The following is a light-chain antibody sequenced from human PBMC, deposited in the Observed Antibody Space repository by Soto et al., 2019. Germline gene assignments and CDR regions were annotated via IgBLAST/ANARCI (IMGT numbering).Light chain of an antibody. J-gene: IGKJ2*01. V-gene: IGKV3-11*01. Sequence: EIVLTQSPASLSLSAGERVTLSCRASQSVDTMVAWYQQQVGRTPRLLIYETSNRATGVPGRFSGSGSGTDFTLTIIRLDPEDFAVYFCQVRTDWPPFKYTFGQGTKLEV. CDR2: ETS. CDR3: QVRTDWPPFKYT. CDR1: QSVDTM.